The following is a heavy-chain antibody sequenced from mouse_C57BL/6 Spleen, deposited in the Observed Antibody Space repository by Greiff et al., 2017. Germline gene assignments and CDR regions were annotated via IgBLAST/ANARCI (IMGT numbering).Heavy chain of an antibody. CDR2: IYPRSGNT. CDR1: GYTFTSYG. Sequence: QVQLQQSGAELARPGASVKLSCKASGYTFTSYGISWVKQRPGQGLEWIGEIYPRSGNTYYNEKFKGKATLTADKSSSTAYMELRSLTSEDSAVYFCARSPSTMVKGDYAMDYWGQGTSVTVSS. J-gene: IGHJ4*01. V-gene: IGHV1-81*01. CDR3: ARSPSTMVKGDYAMDY. D-gene: IGHD2-2*01.